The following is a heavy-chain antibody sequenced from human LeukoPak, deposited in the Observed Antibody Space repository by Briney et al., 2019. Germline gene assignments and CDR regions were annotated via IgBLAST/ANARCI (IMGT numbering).Heavy chain of an antibody. Sequence: GGSLRLSCAASGFTVSSNYMSWVRQAPGKGLEWVSVIYSGGSTYYTGSVKGRFTISRDNSKNTLYLQMNRLRAEDTAVYYCARGSDDYGSGTYKYFHHWGQGTPVTVSS. CDR3: ARGSDDYGSGTYKYFHH. J-gene: IGHJ1*01. CDR1: GFTVSSNY. V-gene: IGHV3-53*01. D-gene: IGHD3-10*01. CDR2: IYSGGST.